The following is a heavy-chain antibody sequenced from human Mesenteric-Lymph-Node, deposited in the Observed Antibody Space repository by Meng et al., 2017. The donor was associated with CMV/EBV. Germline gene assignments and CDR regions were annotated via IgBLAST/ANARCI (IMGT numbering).Heavy chain of an antibody. V-gene: IGHV1-69*01. CDR2: IIPVFGTA. J-gene: IGHJ4*02. CDR1: GGTFRTYA. CDR3: ARESEGIFDY. Sequence: VSCKASGGTFRTYAISWVRQAPGQGLEWMGGIIPVFGTANYAQKFQGRVTITADESTSTAYMELSSLRSEDTAVYYCARESEGIFDYWGQGTLVTVSS.